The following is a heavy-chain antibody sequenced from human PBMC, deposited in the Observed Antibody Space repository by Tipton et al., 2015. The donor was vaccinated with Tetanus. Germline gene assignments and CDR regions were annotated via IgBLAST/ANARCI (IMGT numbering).Heavy chain of an antibody. V-gene: IGHV4-39*01. CDR3: ARHSSWFDP. D-gene: IGHD2/OR15-2a*01. Sequence: TLSLTCTVSGGPITSSTYYWGWIRQPPGKGLEWIGTFYSGGSIFYNPSFKSRATISVDTPKNQISLRLTSVASADTAVYYCARHSSWFDPWGQGTLVTVSS. CDR1: GGPITSSTYY. CDR2: FYSGGSI. J-gene: IGHJ5*02.